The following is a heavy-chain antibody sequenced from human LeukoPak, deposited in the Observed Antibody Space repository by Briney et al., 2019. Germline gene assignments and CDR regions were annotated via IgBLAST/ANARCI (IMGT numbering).Heavy chain of an antibody. J-gene: IGHJ4*02. CDR3: AKDHAQWLVLDY. CDR2: ISGSGGST. D-gene: IGHD6-19*01. CDR1: GFTFSSYA. Sequence: GGSLRLSCAASGFTFSSYAMSWVRQAPGKGLEWVSAISGSGGSTYYADSVKGRFTISRDNSKNTLYLQMDSLRAEDTAVYYCAKDHAQWLVLDYWGQGTLVTVSS. V-gene: IGHV3-23*01.